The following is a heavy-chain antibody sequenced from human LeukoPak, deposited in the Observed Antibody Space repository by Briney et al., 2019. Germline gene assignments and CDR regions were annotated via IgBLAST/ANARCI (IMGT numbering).Heavy chain of an antibody. D-gene: IGHD4-17*01. V-gene: IGHV3-74*01. CDR1: GFTFSSYW. J-gene: IGHJ5*02. CDR3: ARDLIYGAYRGWFDP. Sequence: PGGSLRLSCAVSGFTFSSYWMHWVRQAPGKGLVWVSRINSDGRSTSYADSVKGRFTISRDNAKNTLYLQMNSLRAEDTAVYSCARDLIYGAYRGWFDPWGQGNLVTVSS. CDR2: INSDGRST.